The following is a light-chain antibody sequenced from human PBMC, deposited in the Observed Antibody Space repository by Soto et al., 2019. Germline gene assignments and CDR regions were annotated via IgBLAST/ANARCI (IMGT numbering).Light chain of an antibody. Sequence: DIQMTQSPSSLSASVGDRVTITCRASQSISNYLNWYQQKPGKAPKLLIYAASSFQSGVPSRFSGSGSGTDFTLTISSLQPEDFATYYCQQSDNLPLTFGGGTKVDIK. CDR3: QQSDNLPLT. CDR1: QSISNY. V-gene: IGKV1-39*01. CDR2: AAS. J-gene: IGKJ4*01.